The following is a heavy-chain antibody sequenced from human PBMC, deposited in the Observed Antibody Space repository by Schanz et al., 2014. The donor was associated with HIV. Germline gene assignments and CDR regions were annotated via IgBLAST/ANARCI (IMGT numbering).Heavy chain of an antibody. CDR2: IIPLFGTR. V-gene: IGHV1-69*01. CDR3: ARGKNSFDY. Sequence: QVLLVQSGAEVKKPGSSVKVSCKASGGALSMYAINWVRQAPGQGLEWMGGIIPLFGTRNYAQMFQGRVTITADESTNTAYMELSSLRSEDTAVYYCARGKNSFDYWGQGALITVSS. CDR1: GGALSMYA. J-gene: IGHJ4*02.